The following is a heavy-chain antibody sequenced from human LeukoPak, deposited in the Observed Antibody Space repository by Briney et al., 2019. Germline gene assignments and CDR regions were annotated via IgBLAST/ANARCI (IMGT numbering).Heavy chain of an antibody. J-gene: IGHJ5*02. V-gene: IGHV4-30-2*01. Sequence: SQTLSLTCTVSGGSISSGGYSWSWIRQPPGKGLEWIGYIYHDGSTYYNPSLKGRVTISVDRSKNQFSLKLRSVTAADTAVYYCARGGNSFDPWGQGTLVTVSS. CDR3: ARGGNSFDP. CDR2: IYHDGST. CDR1: GGSISSGGYS.